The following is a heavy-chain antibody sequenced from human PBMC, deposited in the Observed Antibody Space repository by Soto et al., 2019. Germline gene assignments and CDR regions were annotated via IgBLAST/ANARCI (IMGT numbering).Heavy chain of an antibody. CDR2: ISAYNGNT. D-gene: IGHD6-13*01. V-gene: IGHV1-18*01. J-gene: IGHJ6*02. CDR1: GHTFTSYG. Sequence: QVQLVQSGAEVKKPGASVKVSCKASGHTFTSYGISWVRQAPGQGLEWMGWISAYNGNTNYAQKLQGRVTMTTDTTTSTAYMELRSLRTDDTAVYYRASVGGLWGIAAADDYYGMDVWGQGTTVTVSS. CDR3: ASVGGLWGIAAADDYYGMDV.